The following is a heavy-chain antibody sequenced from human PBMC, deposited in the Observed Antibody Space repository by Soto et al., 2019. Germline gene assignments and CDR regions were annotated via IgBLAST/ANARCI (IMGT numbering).Heavy chain of an antibody. D-gene: IGHD6-13*01. Sequence: EVQLLESGGGLVQPGGSLRLSCAASGFTFSSYAMSWVRQAPGKGLEWVSVISGSGDSTYYADSVRGRFTISRDNSKNTLYLQMNSLRAEDTAVYYCAKDRDRAAAGPTKFYGMDVWGQGTTVPVSS. CDR1: GFTFSSYA. J-gene: IGHJ6*02. CDR2: ISGSGDST. V-gene: IGHV3-23*01. CDR3: AKDRDRAAAGPTKFYGMDV.